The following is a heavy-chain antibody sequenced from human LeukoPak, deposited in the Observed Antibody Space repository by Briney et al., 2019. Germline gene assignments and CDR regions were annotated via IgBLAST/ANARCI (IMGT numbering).Heavy chain of an antibody. J-gene: IGHJ4*02. V-gene: IGHV3-48*04. D-gene: IGHD3-10*01. CDR1: GFTFRDFG. CDR2: ISSSSSTI. CDR3: ATGPSQGGSGGY. Sequence: GGSLGLSCTASGFTFRDFGMNWLRQAPGKGLEWVSYISSSSSTIYYADSVKGRFTISRDNAKNSLYLQMNSLRAEDTAVYYCATGPSQGGSGGYWGQGTLVTVSS.